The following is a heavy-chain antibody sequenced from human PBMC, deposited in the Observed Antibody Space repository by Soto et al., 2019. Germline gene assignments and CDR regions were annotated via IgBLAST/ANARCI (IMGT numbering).Heavy chain of an antibody. CDR2: IIPILDIA. Sequence: QVQLVQSGAEVKKPGSSVKVSCKASGGTFSTSTISWVRQAPGQGLEWMGKIIPILDIANYAQKFRGRVTITADRSTSTAYMELTSLRSEDTAMYYCARGVGAVLPSVFDSWGQGALVTVSS. D-gene: IGHD1-26*01. CDR3: ARGVGAVLPSVFDS. CDR1: GGTFSTST. V-gene: IGHV1-69*02. J-gene: IGHJ4*02.